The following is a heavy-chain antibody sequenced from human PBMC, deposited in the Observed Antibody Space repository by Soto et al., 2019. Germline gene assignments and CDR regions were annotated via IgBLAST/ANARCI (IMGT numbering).Heavy chain of an antibody. CDR3: ARRYGTTFDY. CDR1: GSSISSYY. V-gene: IGHV4-59*01. Sequence: LSLTCTVSGSSISSYYWRWIRQPPGKGLEWIGYIYYSGSTNYNPSLKSRVTISVDTSKNQFSLKLSSVTAADTAVYYCARRYGTTFDYWGQGTLVTSPQ. CDR2: IYYSGST. D-gene: IGHD1-7*01. J-gene: IGHJ4*02.